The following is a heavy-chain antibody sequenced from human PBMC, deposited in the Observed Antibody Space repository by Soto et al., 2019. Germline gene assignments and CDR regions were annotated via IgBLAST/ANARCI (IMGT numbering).Heavy chain of an antibody. Sequence: GGSLRLSCAASGFTFSNAWMSWVRQAPGKGLEWVSAISGSGGSTYYADSVKGRFTISRDNSKNTLYLQMNSLRAEDTAVYYCAKEYYDILTGYYNWFDPWGQGTLVTVSS. V-gene: IGHV3-23*01. CDR1: GFTFSNAW. CDR3: AKEYYDILTGYYNWFDP. J-gene: IGHJ5*02. D-gene: IGHD3-9*01. CDR2: ISGSGGST.